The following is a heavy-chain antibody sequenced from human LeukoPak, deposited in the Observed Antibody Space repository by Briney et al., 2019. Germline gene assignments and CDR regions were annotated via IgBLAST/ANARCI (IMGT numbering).Heavy chain of an antibody. CDR2: IWHDGSHE. V-gene: IGHV3-33*06. Sequence: GGSLRLSCSASGFTFNSYGIHWVRQAPGKGLEWVAVIWHDGSHEYYADSAKGRFTISRDNSRNTVYLQMNSLRAEDTAVYYCAKDATEYGDSHFDWWGQGTRVTVSA. J-gene: IGHJ4*02. CDR1: GFTFNSYG. D-gene: IGHD4-17*01. CDR3: AKDATEYGDSHFDW.